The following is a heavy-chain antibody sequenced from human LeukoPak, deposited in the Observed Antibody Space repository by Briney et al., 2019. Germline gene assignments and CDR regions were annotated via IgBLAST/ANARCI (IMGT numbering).Heavy chain of an antibody. CDR1: GFTFTTYW. V-gene: IGHV3-7*01. J-gene: IGHJ4*02. CDR3: AKVAKYYYGSETYYFFEH. D-gene: IGHD3-10*01. CDR2: INQDGTEK. Sequence: GESLRLSCAASGFTFTTYWMTWVRQAPGKGLKWVANINQDGTEKYYVDSVKGRFTISRDNAKNSLYLQMNSLRVEDTAVYYCAKVAKYYYGSETYYFFEHWGQGTPVTASS.